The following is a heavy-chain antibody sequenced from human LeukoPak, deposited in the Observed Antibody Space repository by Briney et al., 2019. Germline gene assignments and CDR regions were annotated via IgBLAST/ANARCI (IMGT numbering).Heavy chain of an antibody. D-gene: IGHD4-17*01. CDR2: INPSGGST. V-gene: IGHV1-46*01. CDR1: GYTFTSYF. Sequence: ASVNVSCKASGYTFTSYFMYWVRQAPGQGLEWMGIINPSGGSTSYSQKFQGRVTMTRDTSTSTVYMELSSLRSEETAVYYCARGVGSYGINWFDPWGQGTLVTVSS. J-gene: IGHJ5*02. CDR3: ARGVGSYGINWFDP.